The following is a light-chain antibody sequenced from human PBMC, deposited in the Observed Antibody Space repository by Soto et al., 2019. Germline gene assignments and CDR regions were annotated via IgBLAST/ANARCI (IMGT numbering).Light chain of an antibody. J-gene: IGKJ4*01. CDR2: DAS. Sequence: EIVLTQSPATLSLSPGERATLSCRASQSVSSYLAWYQQKPGQAPRLLIDDASNRATGIPARFSGSGSGTDVTLTISTLQTEDFAVYYCQQRSNWPLTFGGGTKVDIK. V-gene: IGKV3-11*01. CDR3: QQRSNWPLT. CDR1: QSVSSY.